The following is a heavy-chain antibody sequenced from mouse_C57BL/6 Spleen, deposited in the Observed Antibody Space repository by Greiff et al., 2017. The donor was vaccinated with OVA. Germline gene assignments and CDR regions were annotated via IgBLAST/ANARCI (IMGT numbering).Heavy chain of an antibody. CDR2: INPSNGGT. Sequence: VQLQQSGTELVKPGASVKLSCKASGYTFTSYWMHWVKQRPGQGLEWIGNINPSNGGTNYNEKFKSKATLTVDKSSSTAYMQLSSLTSEDSAVYYCARDYYGSGWYFDVWGTGTTVTVSS. V-gene: IGHV1-53*01. D-gene: IGHD1-1*01. CDR1: GYTFTSYW. CDR3: ARDYYGSGWYFDV. J-gene: IGHJ1*03.